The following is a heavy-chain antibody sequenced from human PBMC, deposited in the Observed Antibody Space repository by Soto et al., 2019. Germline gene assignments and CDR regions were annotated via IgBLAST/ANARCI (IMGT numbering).Heavy chain of an antibody. Sequence: GASVKLSCKASGYTFTSYAMHWVRHAPGQRLEWMGWINAGNGNTKYSQKFQGRVTITRDTSASTAYMELSSLRSEDTAVYYCARGIAAIINWFEPSGQATRVTVAS. CDR1: GYTFTSYA. V-gene: IGHV1-3*01. CDR2: INAGNGNT. D-gene: IGHD6-13*01. CDR3: ARGIAAIINWFEP. J-gene: IGHJ5*02.